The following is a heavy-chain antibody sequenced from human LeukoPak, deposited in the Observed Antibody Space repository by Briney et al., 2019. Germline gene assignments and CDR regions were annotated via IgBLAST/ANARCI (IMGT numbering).Heavy chain of an antibody. V-gene: IGHV3-23*01. D-gene: IGHD3-22*01. CDR1: GFTFRSYA. CDR2: STGSGGTT. Sequence: GGSLRLSCAASGFTFRSYAMTWVRQAPGRGLEWVSASTGSGGTTYYADSVMGRFTISRDNSKNTLYLQMNSLRAEDTAVYYCTTDWGMYYYDSSGYSSIDYWGQGTLVTVSS. CDR3: TTDWGMYYYDSSGYSSIDY. J-gene: IGHJ4*02.